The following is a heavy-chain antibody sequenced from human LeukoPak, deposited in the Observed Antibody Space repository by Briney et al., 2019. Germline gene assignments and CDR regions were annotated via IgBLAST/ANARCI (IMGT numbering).Heavy chain of an antibody. V-gene: IGHV3-7*01. J-gene: IGHJ4*02. CDR2: IKEDGSER. CDR1: GFTFTNYW. Sequence: GGSLRLSCGVSGFTFTNYWMTWVRQAPGKGLEWVDNIKEDGSERNYVDSVKGRFTISRDNAKNSLHLQMNSLRAEDTAVYYCARMTTADYWGQGTLVTVSS. D-gene: IGHD4-17*01. CDR3: ARMTTADY.